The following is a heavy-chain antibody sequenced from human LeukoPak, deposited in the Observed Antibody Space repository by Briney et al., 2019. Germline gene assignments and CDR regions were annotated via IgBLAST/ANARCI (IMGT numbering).Heavy chain of an antibody. CDR3: AKDPYFYSKPFSIDY. V-gene: IGHV3-66*01. D-gene: IGHD4-11*01. CDR2: IYSGGST. CDR1: GFTVSSNY. J-gene: IGHJ4*02. Sequence: PGGSLRLSCAASGFTVSSNYMGWVRQAPGKGLEWVSVIYSGGSTYYADSVKGRFTISRDNSKNTLYLQMNSLRAEDTAVYYCAKDPYFYSKPFSIDYWGQGTLVTVSS.